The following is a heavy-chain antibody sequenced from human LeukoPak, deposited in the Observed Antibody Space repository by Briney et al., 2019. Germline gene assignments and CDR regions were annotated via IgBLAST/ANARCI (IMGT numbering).Heavy chain of an antibody. V-gene: IGHV4-59*01. CDR3: ARVGLGSGSSTGNYYYMDV. J-gene: IGHJ6*03. CDR2: IYYSGST. Sequence: PSETLSLTCTVSGGSINLYYWSWIRQPPGRGLEWIAYIYYSGSTKYSPSLKKRITISVDTSKNQLSLKLSSVTAADTAVNYCARVGLGSGSSTGNYYYMDVWGKGTTVTVSS. D-gene: IGHD3-10*01. CDR1: GGSINLYY.